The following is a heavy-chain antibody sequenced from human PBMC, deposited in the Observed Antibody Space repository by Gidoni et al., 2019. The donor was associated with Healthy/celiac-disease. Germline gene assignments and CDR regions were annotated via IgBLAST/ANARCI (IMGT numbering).Heavy chain of an antibody. Sequence: EVQLLESGGGLVQPGGSLRLSCAASGFTFSSYAMSWGRQAPGKGLGWVSAISGSCGSTYYADSVKCRFTISRDNSKNTLYLQMNSLRAEDTAVYYCAKEDSSSSVFDYWGQGTLVTVSS. CDR3: AKEDSSSSVFDY. CDR1: GFTFSSYA. CDR2: ISGSCGST. D-gene: IGHD6-6*01. J-gene: IGHJ4*02. V-gene: IGHV3-23*01.